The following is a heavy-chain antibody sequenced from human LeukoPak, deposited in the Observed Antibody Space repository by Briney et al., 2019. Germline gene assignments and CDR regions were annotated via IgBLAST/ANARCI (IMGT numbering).Heavy chain of an antibody. CDR1: GYSFPNYW. D-gene: IGHD1-14*01. Sequence: SGESLKISCKGSGYSFPNYWIGWVRQMPGKGLEWMGIIYPGDSDTRYSPSFRGQVTISADKSISTVYLQWRSLRASDTAMYYCVRLYNNNEDVWGQGTTVTVSS. CDR2: IYPGDSDT. CDR3: VRLYNNNEDV. J-gene: IGHJ3*01. V-gene: IGHV5-51*01.